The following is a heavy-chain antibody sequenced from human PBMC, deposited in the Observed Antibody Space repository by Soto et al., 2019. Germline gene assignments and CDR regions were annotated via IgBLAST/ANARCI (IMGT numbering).Heavy chain of an antibody. V-gene: IGHV3-33*01. J-gene: IGHJ6*02. D-gene: IGHD2-2*01. CDR3: ARDRACISTSCYATYYYYGMDV. Sequence: PGGSLRLSCAASGFTFSSYGMHWVRQAPGKGLEWVAVIWYDGSNKYYADSVKGRLTISRDNSKNTLYLQMNSLRAEDTAVYYCARDRACISTSCYATYYYYGMDVWGQGTTVTVSS. CDR2: IWYDGSNK. CDR1: GFTFSSYG.